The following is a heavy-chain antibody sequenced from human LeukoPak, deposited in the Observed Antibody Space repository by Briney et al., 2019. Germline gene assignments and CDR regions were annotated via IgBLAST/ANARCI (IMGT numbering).Heavy chain of an antibody. Sequence: SETLSLTCAVSPLSATNYYWSWIRQPPGKGLEWIGYIYYTGNTNYNPSLKSRVTLSLDTSKNQFSLRLNSVTATDTAVYYCARHASYFYSSPYADWGQGTLVTVSS. CDR3: ARHASYFYSSPYAD. J-gene: IGHJ4*02. CDR1: PLSATNYY. D-gene: IGHD3-22*01. CDR2: IYYTGNT. V-gene: IGHV4-59*08.